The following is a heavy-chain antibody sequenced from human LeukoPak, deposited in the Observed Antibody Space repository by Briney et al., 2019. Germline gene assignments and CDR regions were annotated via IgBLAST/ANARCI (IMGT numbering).Heavy chain of an antibody. D-gene: IGHD3-10*01. J-gene: IGHJ6*03. V-gene: IGHV3-30*03. Sequence: GGSLRLSCAASGFTFSYYGMHWVRQAPGKGLEWVAVISYDGSNKYYADSVKGRFTISRDNSKNTLYLQMNSLRAEDMAVYYCARVLSGRGSLYYYYYMDVWGKGTTVTISS. CDR3: ARVLSGRGSLYYYYYMDV. CDR2: ISYDGSNK. CDR1: GFTFSYYG.